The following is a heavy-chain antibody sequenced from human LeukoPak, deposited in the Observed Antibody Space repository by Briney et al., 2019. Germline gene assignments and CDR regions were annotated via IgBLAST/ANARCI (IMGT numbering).Heavy chain of an antibody. CDR2: INPSSGGT. CDR3: ARESYRRRGGIHLGY. V-gene: IGHV1-2*02. Sequence: GASVKVSCKASGYTFTGYYMHWVRQAPGQGLEWMGWINPSSGGTNYAQKFQGRVTMTRDTSISTAYMELSRLRSDDTAVYYCARESYRRRGGIHLGYWGQGTLVTVSS. CDR1: GYTFTGYY. D-gene: IGHD3-10*01. J-gene: IGHJ4*02.